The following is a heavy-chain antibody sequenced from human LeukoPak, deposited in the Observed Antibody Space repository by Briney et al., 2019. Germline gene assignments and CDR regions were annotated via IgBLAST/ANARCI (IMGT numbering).Heavy chain of an antibody. CDR2: IYPGDSDT. CDR1: GYSFTAYW. J-gene: IGHJ3*02. Sequence: PGESLKISCKGSGYSFTAYWIGWVRQMPGKGLECLGIIYPGDSDTRYSPSFQGQVTISADKSITTTFLHWSSLKASDTAMYYCARRLGGSYDAFDIWGQGTMVTVSS. V-gene: IGHV5-51*01. CDR3: ARRLGGSYDAFDI. D-gene: IGHD1-26*01.